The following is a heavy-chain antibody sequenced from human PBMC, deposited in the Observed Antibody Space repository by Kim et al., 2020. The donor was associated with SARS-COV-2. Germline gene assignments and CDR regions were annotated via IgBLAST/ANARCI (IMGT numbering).Heavy chain of an antibody. D-gene: IGHD6-13*01. J-gene: IGHJ6*02. V-gene: IGHV3-48*01. Sequence: VRGRVTISRDSAKNSLYLQMNSLRVEDTAVYYCAMGSSGSGYLNRYGMDVWGQGTTVIVSS. CDR3: AMGSSGSGYLNRYGMDV.